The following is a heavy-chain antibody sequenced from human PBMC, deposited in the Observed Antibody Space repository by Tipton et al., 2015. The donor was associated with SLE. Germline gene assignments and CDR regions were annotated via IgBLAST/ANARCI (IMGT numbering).Heavy chain of an antibody. CDR1: GFTFGNAW. D-gene: IGHD6-13*01. Sequence: GSLRLSCAASGFTFGNAWMSWVRQAPGKGLEWVGRIKSKTDGGTTDYAAPVKGRFTTSRDDSKNTLYLQMNSLKTEDTAVYYCTSGSSWYGDWYFDLWGRGTLVTVSS. J-gene: IGHJ2*01. CDR3: TSGSSWYGDWYFDL. V-gene: IGHV3-15*01. CDR2: IKSKTDGGTT.